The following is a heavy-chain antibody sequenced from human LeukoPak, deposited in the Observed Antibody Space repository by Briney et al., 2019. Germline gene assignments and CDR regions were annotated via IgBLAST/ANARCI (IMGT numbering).Heavy chain of an antibody. CDR2: INHSGST. CDR3: ARWVGATRFDY. D-gene: IGHD1-26*01. V-gene: IGHV4-34*01. J-gene: IGHJ4*02. CDR1: GGSFIDYY. Sequence: SETLSLTCAVYGGSFIDYYWSRIRRPPGKGLEWIGEINHSGSTDYNPSLKSRVTISVDTSNNQFSLKLTSVTAADTAVYYCARWVGATRFDYWGQGILVTVSS.